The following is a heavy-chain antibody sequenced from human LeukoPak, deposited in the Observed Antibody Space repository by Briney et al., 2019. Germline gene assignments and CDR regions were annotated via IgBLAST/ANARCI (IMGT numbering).Heavy chain of an antibody. D-gene: IGHD3-22*01. V-gene: IGHV4-61*02. J-gene: IGHJ6*03. CDR3: ARVTMTGYYYYYMDV. Sequence: SQTLSLTCTVSGGSISSGSYYWSWIRQPAGKGLEWIGRIYTSGSTNYNPSLKSRVTISVDTSKNQFSLKLGSVTAADTAVYYCARVTMTGYYYYYMDVWGKGTTVTVSS. CDR1: GGSISSGSYY. CDR2: IYTSGST.